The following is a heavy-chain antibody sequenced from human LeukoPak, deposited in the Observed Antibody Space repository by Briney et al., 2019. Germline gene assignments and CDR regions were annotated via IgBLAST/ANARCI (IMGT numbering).Heavy chain of an antibody. CDR1: GFTFSNHG. V-gene: IGHV3-23*01. CDR3: AKDPYGGFSSTGHY. D-gene: IGHD4-23*01. Sequence: GGSLRLSCAASGFTFSNHGMNWVRQAPGKGLEWVSGISPSGDITYYADSVKGRFTISRDNSKNTLYLQMNSLRAEGTAVYYCAKDPYGGFSSTGHYWGQGTLVTVSS. CDR2: ISPSGDIT. J-gene: IGHJ4*02.